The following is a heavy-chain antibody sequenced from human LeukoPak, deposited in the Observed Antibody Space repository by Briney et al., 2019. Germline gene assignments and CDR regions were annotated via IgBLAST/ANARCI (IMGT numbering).Heavy chain of an antibody. CDR2: IYTSGST. V-gene: IGHV4-61*02. CDR3: ARDGLYSSSSLCYFDY. D-gene: IGHD6-6*01. J-gene: IGHJ4*02. Sequence: SETLSLTCTVSGGSIRSGSYYWSWIRQPAGKGLEWIGRIYTSGSTNYNPSLKSRVTISVDTSKNQFSLKLSSVTAADTAVYYCARDGLYSSSSLCYFDYWGQGTLVTVSS. CDR1: GGSIRSGSYY.